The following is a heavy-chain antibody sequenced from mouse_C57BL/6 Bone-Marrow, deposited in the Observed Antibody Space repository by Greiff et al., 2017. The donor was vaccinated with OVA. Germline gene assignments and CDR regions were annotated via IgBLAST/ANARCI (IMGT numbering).Heavy chain of an antibody. Sequence: QVQLQQSGAELVRPGASVKLSCKASGYTFTSYGISWVKQRPGQGLEWIGEIYPRSGNTYYNEKFKGKATLTADKSSSTAYLELRSLTSEDAAVYFCARERGWLLPSDYWGQGTTLTVSS. CDR3: ARERGWLLPSDY. J-gene: IGHJ2*01. V-gene: IGHV1-81*01. CDR2: IYPRSGNT. CDR1: GYTFTSYG. D-gene: IGHD2-3*01.